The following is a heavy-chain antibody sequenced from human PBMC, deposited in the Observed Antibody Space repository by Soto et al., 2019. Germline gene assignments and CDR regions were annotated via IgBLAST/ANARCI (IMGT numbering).Heavy chain of an antibody. CDR2: INVGSGNT. CDR3: ARVPPWGDSGSFYIQHYDS. V-gene: IGHV1-3*01. J-gene: IGHJ4*02. D-gene: IGHD3-10*01. Sequence: ASLQVSCKCCGKSPITYAMDWVRQSPGQRLQWMGWINVGSGNTKYAQDFQGRVTFTRDTAATTTFMELSSLRSEDAAVYYCARVPPWGDSGSFYIQHYDSWGQGRLVTVSS. CDR1: GKSPITYA.